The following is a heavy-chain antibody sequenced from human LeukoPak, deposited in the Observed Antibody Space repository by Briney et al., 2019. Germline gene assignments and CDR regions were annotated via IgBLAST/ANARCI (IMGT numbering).Heavy chain of an antibody. CDR1: GGSISSSSYY. D-gene: IGHD3-22*01. J-gene: IGHJ4*02. Sequence: SETLSLTCTISGGSISSSSYYWGRIRQPPGKGLEWIGNIYYSGRTYYNPSLKSRVTISVDTSKNDFSLKLSSVTAADTAVYYCARLYYYDSSGPPLWGQGTMVAVSS. CDR2: IYYSGRT. V-gene: IGHV4-39*02. CDR3: ARLYYYDSSGPPL.